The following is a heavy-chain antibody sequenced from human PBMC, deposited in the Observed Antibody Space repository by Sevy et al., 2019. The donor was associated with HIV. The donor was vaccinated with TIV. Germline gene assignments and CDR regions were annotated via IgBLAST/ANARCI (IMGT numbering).Heavy chain of an antibody. CDR2: FDPEDDEK. CDR1: GRTLTQLS. V-gene: IGHV1-24*01. J-gene: IGHJ4*02. CDR3: ATTKDYYESSGYPFDY. D-gene: IGHD5-12*01. Sequence: ASVKVSCKVSGRTLTQLSIHWVRQAPGKGLEWMGTFDPEDDEKIYAQKFQGRVTMTEDTSTDTAYMELSRLRSEDTAVYYCATTKDYYESSGYPFDYWGQGTLVTDSS.